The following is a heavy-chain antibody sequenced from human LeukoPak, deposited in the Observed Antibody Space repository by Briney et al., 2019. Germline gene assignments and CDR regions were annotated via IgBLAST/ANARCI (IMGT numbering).Heavy chain of an antibody. V-gene: IGHV5-10-1*01. J-gene: IGHJ4*02. CDR2: IDPGDSYT. D-gene: IGHD6-19*01. Sequence: GESLKTSCKGSGYSFTRYWISWVRQMPGKGLEWMGRIDPGDSYTNYSPSFQSHVTISADKSISTAYLQWSSLKASDTAMYYCARHYSSGSDFDYWGQGTLVTVSS. CDR1: GYSFTRYW. CDR3: ARHYSSGSDFDY.